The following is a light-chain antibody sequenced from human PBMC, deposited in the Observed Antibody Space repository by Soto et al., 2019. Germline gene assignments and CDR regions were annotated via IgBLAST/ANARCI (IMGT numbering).Light chain of an antibody. V-gene: IGLV2-14*01. CDR2: EVS. J-gene: IGLJ1*01. CDR1: SGDVGDHNY. Sequence: QSVLTQPASVSGSDGQSITISCTRTSGDVGDHNYVSWYQQRPGKAPKLMIYEVSRRASGVSNRFSGSKAGTTASLTISGLQGDDEGDYYCSSYTTSDTQGVFGTGTKLTVL. CDR3: SSYTTSDTQGV.